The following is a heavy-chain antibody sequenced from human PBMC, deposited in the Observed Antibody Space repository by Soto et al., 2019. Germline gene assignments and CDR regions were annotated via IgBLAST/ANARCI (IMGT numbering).Heavy chain of an antibody. CDR3: AISRWQQSLVDY. CDR2: IYYNGNT. D-gene: IGHD2-15*01. V-gene: IGHV4-39*01. CDR1: GDSISSSSSY. J-gene: IGHJ4*02. Sequence: SETVSLTCTVSGDSISSSSSYWGWIRQPPGKGLEWIGNIYYNGNTYYNPSLKSRVTISVDTSKNQFFLKLSSVTAADTAVYYCAISRWQQSLVDYWGQGTLVTVSS.